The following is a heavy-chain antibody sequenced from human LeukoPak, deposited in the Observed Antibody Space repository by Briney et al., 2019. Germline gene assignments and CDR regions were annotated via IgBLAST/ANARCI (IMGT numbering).Heavy chain of an antibody. CDR2: IYTSGST. CDR3: ARAGRSYYYYYGMDV. J-gene: IGHJ6*02. Sequence: SETLSLTCTVSGGSISSYYWSWIRQPAGEGLEWIGRIYTSGSTNYNPSLKSRVTMSVDTSKNQFSLKLSSVTAADAAVYYCARAGRSYYYYYGMDVWGQGTTVTVSS. CDR1: GGSISSYY. V-gene: IGHV4-4*07.